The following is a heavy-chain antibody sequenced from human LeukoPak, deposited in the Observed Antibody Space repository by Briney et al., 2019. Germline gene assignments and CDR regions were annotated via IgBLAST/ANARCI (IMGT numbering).Heavy chain of an antibody. CDR1: GFTFSTYS. CDR3: ARARDSSSWYYYGMDV. CDR2: ISSSSDTT. J-gene: IGHJ6*02. Sequence: GGSLRLSCAASGFTFSTYSMNWLRQAPGKGLEWVSYISSSSDTTYYADSVKGRFTISRDNAKNSLYLQMNSLRAEDTAVYYCARARDSSSWYYYGMDVWGQGTTVTVSS. V-gene: IGHV3-48*04. D-gene: IGHD6-13*01.